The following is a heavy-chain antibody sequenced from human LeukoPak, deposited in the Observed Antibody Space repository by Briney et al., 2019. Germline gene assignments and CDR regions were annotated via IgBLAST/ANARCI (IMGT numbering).Heavy chain of an antibody. CDR3: ARERIESYVWGSYRSYIDY. CDR1: GYTFTGYY. CDR2: INPNSGGT. J-gene: IGHJ4*02. V-gene: IGHV1-2*02. Sequence: ASVTVSCKASGYTFTGYYMHWVRQAPGQGLEWMGWINPNSGGTNYAQRFQGRVTMTRDTSISTAYMELSRLRSDDTAVYYCARERIESYVWGSYRSYIDYWGQGTLVTVSS. D-gene: IGHD3-16*02.